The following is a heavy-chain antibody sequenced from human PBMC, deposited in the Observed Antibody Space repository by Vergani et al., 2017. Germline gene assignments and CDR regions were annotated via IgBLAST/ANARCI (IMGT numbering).Heavy chain of an antibody. CDR1: GFTFSSYG. J-gene: IGHJ3*02. V-gene: IGHV3-21*01. Sequence: VQLVESGGGVVQPGRSLRLSCAASGFTFSSYGMHWVRQAPGKGLEWVSSISSSSSYIYYADSVKGRFTISRDNAKNSLYLQMNSLRAEDTAVYYCARAGWELLSARFDAFDIWGQGTMVTVSS. CDR2: ISSSSSYI. CDR3: ARAGWELLSARFDAFDI. D-gene: IGHD1-26*01.